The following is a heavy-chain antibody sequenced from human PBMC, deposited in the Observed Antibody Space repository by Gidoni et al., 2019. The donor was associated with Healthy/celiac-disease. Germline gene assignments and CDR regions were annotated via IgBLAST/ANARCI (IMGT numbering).Heavy chain of an antibody. CDR1: GFTFSSYG. Sequence: QVQLVESGGGVVQPGRSLRLSCAASGFTFSSYGMHWVRQAPGKGLEWVAVIWYDGSNKYYADSVKGRFTISRDNSKNTLYLQMNSLRAEDTAVYYCARDLLIVGADYLDYWGQGTLVTVSS. J-gene: IGHJ4*02. CDR2: IWYDGSNK. V-gene: IGHV3-33*01. D-gene: IGHD1-26*01. CDR3: ARDLLIVGADYLDY.